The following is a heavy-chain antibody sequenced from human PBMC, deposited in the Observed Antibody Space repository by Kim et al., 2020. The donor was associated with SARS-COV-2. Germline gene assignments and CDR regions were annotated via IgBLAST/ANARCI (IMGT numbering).Heavy chain of an antibody. CDR1: GDSVCSSSVV. CDR3: ARYNGSGRLFDY. Sequence: SQTLSLTCAISGDSVCSSSVVWNWIRQSPSRGLECLGRTYYRSKWFNEYAVSVKSRISINPDTFKNQFSLQLNSVTPEDTAVYYCARYNGSGRLFDYWGQGTLVTVSS. J-gene: IGHJ4*02. CDR2: TYYRSKWFN. D-gene: IGHD3-22*01. V-gene: IGHV6-1*01.